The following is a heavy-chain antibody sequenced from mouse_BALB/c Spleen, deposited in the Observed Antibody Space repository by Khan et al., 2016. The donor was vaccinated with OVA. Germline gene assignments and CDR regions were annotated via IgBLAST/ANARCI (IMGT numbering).Heavy chain of an antibody. V-gene: IGHV1S56*01. D-gene: IGHD2-4*01. CDR3: GRGDYALYFDV. J-gene: IGHJ1*02. CDR2: IYPGDGST. CDR1: GYTFTSYD. Sequence: QVQLQQSGPELVKPGALMKISCKASGYTFTSYDITWIKQRPGQGLEWIGWIYPGDGSTKYNEKFKGKATLTADKSSSTAYMQRSGLTSENSAVYFCGRGDYALYFDVWGAGTTVTVSS.